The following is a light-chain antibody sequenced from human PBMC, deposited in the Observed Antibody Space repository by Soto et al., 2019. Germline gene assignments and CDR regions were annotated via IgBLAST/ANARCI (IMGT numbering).Light chain of an antibody. J-gene: IGKJ1*01. Sequence: ETVMTQSPATLSVSPGERATLSCRASQSIRSTLAWFQQKPGQAPRLLIYDASKRATGIPARFSGSGSGTEFTLTISSLQSEDFAVYCCQQYNNWPRTFGQGTKVDIK. CDR2: DAS. CDR1: QSIRST. CDR3: QQYNNWPRT. V-gene: IGKV3-15*01.